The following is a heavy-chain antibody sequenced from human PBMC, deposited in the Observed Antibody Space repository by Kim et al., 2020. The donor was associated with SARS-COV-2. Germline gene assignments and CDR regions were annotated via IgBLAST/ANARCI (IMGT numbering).Heavy chain of an antibody. V-gene: IGHV3-33*01. CDR2: IWYDGSNK. Sequence: GGSLRLSCAASGFTFSSYGMHWVRQAPGKGLEWVAVIWYDGSNKYYADSVKGRFTISRDNSKNTLYLQMNSLRAEDTAVYYCASSMIFGVVRYYYGMDVWGQGTTVTVSS. D-gene: IGHD3-3*01. J-gene: IGHJ6*02. CDR3: ASSMIFGVVRYYYGMDV. CDR1: GFTFSSYG.